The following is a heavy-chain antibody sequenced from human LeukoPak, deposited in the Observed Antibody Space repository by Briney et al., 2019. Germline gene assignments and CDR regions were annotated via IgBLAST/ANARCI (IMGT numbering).Heavy chain of an antibody. J-gene: IGHJ3*02. D-gene: IGHD3-10*01. CDR1: GASISSYY. CDR2: IYTSGST. CDR3: ARDLVEELDAFDI. Sequence: PSETLSLTCTVSGASISSYYWSWIWQPAGKGLEWIGRIYTSGSTNYNPSLKSRVTMSVDTSKNQFSLKLSSVTAADTAVYYCARDLVEELDAFDIWGQGTMVTVSS. V-gene: IGHV4-4*07.